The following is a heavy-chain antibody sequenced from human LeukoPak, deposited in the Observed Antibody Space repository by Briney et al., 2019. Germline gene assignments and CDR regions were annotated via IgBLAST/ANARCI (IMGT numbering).Heavy chain of an antibody. CDR1: GFTFRTYW. V-gene: IGHV3-7*01. CDR2: INQDGSEA. Sequence: GGSLRLSCAASGFTFRTYWMTWIRQAPGKGPEWVADINQDGSEAYYVQFVKGRFTVSRDNAQNAVFLQMTNLRVDDTAVYYCARWKMELQRNAFDFWGQGTVVTVSS. CDR3: ARWKMELQRNAFDF. J-gene: IGHJ3*01. D-gene: IGHD1-26*01.